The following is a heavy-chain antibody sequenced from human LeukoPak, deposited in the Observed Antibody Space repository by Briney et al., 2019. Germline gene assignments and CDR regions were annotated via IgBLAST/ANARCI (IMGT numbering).Heavy chain of an antibody. Sequence: SETLSLTCSVYGGSFSGYFWSWIRQPPGKGLEWIGEISHGGSTIYNPSLKSRITISVDTSQNQFSLRLNSVTAADTAVYYCARTREPYYYGSGSYYAWGQGTLVTVSS. CDR1: GGSFSGYF. CDR3: ARTREPYYYGSGSYYA. V-gene: IGHV4-34*01. CDR2: ISHGGST. D-gene: IGHD3-10*01. J-gene: IGHJ5*02.